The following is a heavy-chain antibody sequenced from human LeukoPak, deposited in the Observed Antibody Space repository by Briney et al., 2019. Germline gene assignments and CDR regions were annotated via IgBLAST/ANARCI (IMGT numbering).Heavy chain of an antibody. CDR2: ISYDGSNK. CDR1: GFTFSSYA. CDR3: ARGPNPGAEYDSSGYYSEYFDY. D-gene: IGHD3-22*01. V-gene: IGHV3-30-3*01. J-gene: IGHJ4*02. Sequence: HTGGSLRLSCAASGFTFSSYAMHWVRQAPGKGLEWVAVISYDGSNKYYADSVKGRFTISRDNSKNTLYLQMNSLRAEDTAVYYCARGPNPGAEYDSSGYYSEYFDYWGQGTLVTVSS.